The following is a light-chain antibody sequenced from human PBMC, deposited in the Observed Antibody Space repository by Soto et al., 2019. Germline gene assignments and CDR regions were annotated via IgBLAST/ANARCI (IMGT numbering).Light chain of an antibody. J-gene: IGLJ2*01. CDR3: APWDDSLSGVV. V-gene: IGLV1-47*01. CDR1: SSNIGSNY. CDR2: RNN. Sequence: QAVVTQPPSASGTPGQRVTISCSGSSSNIGSNYVYWYQQLPGTAPKHLIYRNNQRPSGVPDRFAGSKSGTSASLAISGLRSEDEADYYCAPWDDSLSGVVFGGGTTLTVL.